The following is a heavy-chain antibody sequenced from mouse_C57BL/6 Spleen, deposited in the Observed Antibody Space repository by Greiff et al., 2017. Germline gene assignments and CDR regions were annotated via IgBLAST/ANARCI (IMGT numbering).Heavy chain of an antibody. V-gene: IGHV3-6*01. CDR2: ISYAGSN. J-gene: IGHJ2*01. Sequence: EVQLQESGPGLVKPSQSLSLTCSVTGYSITSGYYWNWIRQFPGNKLEWMGYISYAGSNNYNPSLKNRISIPRDTSKNQFFLKLNSVTTEDTATYYCARNMVTTLETDYWGQGTTLTVSS. CDR1: GYSITSGYY. D-gene: IGHD2-2*01. CDR3: ARNMVTTLETDY.